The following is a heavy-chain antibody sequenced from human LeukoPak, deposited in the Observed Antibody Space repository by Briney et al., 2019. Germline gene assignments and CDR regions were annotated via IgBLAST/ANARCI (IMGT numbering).Heavy chain of an antibody. Sequence: GASVKVSCKASGYTFTKYAVNWVRQAPGQGLEWMGWIDTNTGNPTYAQGFTGRFVFSLDASLTTAHLQISSLEAEDTSVYYCARDGGLAYFDYWGQGTLVTVSS. CDR3: ARDGGLAYFDY. CDR2: IDTNTGNP. CDR1: GYTFTKYA. V-gene: IGHV7-4-1*02. D-gene: IGHD6-13*01. J-gene: IGHJ4*02.